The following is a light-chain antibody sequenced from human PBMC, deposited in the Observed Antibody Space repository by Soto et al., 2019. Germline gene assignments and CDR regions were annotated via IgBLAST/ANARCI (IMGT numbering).Light chain of an antibody. CDR3: QQYHHWPWT. Sequence: EIVLTQSPGTLSLSPGERATLSCRASQSVSSSYLAWYQQKPGQAPRLLISGASTRATGIPARFSGSGSGTEFTLIISSLQSEDFAVYYCQQYHHWPWTFGQGTKVDIK. J-gene: IGKJ1*01. CDR1: QSVSSSY. V-gene: IGKV3-15*01. CDR2: GAS.